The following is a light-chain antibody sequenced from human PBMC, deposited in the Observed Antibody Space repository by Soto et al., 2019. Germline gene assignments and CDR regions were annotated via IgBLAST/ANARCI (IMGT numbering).Light chain of an antibody. Sequence: EIVMTQSPATLSVSPGERATLSCRASQSISSNLAWYQQKPGQAPRLLIYGASTRATAIPARFSGSGSGTQFTLTITSLQSEDFVVYYCQHYNNWPPWTFGQGTKVDIK. CDR1: QSISSN. CDR3: QHYNNWPPWT. CDR2: GAS. J-gene: IGKJ1*01. V-gene: IGKV3-15*01.